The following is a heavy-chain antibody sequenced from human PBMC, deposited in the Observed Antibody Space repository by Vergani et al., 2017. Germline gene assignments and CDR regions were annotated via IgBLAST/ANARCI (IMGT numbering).Heavy chain of an antibody. CDR3: ASLPPYYYDSSGLAPAAFDI. CDR2: IYYSGST. J-gene: IGHJ3*02. D-gene: IGHD3-22*01. CDR1: GGPISSSSYY. Sequence: QLQLQESGPGLVKPSETLSLTCTVSGGPISSSSYYWGWIRQPPGKGLEWIGSIYYSGSTYYNPSLKSRVTISVDTSKNQFSLKLSSVTAADTAVYYCASLPPYYYDSSGLAPAAFDIWGQETMVTVSS. V-gene: IGHV4-39*01.